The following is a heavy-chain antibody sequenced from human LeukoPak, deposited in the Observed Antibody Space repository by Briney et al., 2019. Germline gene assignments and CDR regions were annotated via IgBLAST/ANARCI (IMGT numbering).Heavy chain of an antibody. CDR2: IYTSGST. J-gene: IGHJ3*02. Sequence: PSQTLSLTCTVSGGSISSGSYYWSWIRQPAGKGLEWIGRIYTSGSTNYNPSLKSRVTISVDTSKNQFSLKLSSVTAADTAVYYCASGSYYNDAFDIWGQGTMVTVS. D-gene: IGHD1-26*01. V-gene: IGHV4-61*02. CDR1: GGSISSGSYY. CDR3: ASGSYYNDAFDI.